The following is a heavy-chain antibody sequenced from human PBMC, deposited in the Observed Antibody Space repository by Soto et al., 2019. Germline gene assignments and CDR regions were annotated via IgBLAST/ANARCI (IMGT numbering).Heavy chain of an antibody. CDR2: MNPNSGNT. Sequence: ASVKVSGKPSGYTFTSYDINWVRQATGQGLEWMGWMNPNSGNTGYAQKFQGRVTMTRNTSISTAYMELSSLRSEDTAVYYCARGGPYYDMRGYYYRHWGQGTPGTASS. V-gene: IGHV1-8*01. CDR3: ARGGPYYDMRGYYYRH. D-gene: IGHD3-22*01. CDR1: GYTFTSYD. J-gene: IGHJ4*02.